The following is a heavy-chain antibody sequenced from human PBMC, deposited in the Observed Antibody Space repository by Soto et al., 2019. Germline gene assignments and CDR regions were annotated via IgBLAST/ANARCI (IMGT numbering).Heavy chain of an antibody. Sequence: EVQLVESGGGVVWPGGSLRLSCAASGFTFDDYDMSWVRQAPGKGLEWVSDINWNGGSTAYADSVKGRFTISRDNTKNFLYLQTNSLRAEDTALYYCERDVYGDSDAFDIWGQGTMVTYSS. J-gene: IGHJ3*02. CDR3: ERDVYGDSDAFDI. D-gene: IGHD4-17*01. V-gene: IGHV3-20*04. CDR1: GFTFDDYD. CDR2: INWNGGST.